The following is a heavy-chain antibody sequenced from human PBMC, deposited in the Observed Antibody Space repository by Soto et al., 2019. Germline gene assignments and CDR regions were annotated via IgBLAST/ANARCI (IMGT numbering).Heavy chain of an antibody. V-gene: IGHV3-33*01. CDR3: ARDWLGKYLDY. D-gene: IGHD6-19*01. CDR2: IWYDGSTK. CDR1: GFTFSSYG. J-gene: IGHJ4*02. Sequence: QVQLVESGGGVVQPGTSLRLSCAASGFTFSSYGMHWVRQAPGKGLEWVAVIWYDGSTKYYAESVRGRFTIYRDSSKNTLYLQMNSLRAEDTAVYYCARDWLGKYLDYWGQGTLVTVSS.